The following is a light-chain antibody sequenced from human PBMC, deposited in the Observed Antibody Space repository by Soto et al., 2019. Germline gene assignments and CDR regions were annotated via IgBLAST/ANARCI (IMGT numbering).Light chain of an antibody. Sequence: EFLLPQSPCPLALSPGARGSLPCRGSPTVRNKYLAWYQQKPGQAPRLLNYDASSRATGIPDRFSGGGSGTDVTLTISRLEPEDVAVYYCQQFSSYPLTFGGGTKVDI. CDR3: QQFSSYPLT. V-gene: IGKV3-20*01. CDR2: DAS. J-gene: IGKJ4*01. CDR1: PTVRNKY.